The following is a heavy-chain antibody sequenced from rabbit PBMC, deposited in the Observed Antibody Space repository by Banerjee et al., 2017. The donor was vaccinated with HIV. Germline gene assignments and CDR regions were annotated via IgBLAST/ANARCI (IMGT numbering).Heavy chain of an antibody. V-gene: IGHV1S45*01. D-gene: IGHD4-1*01. J-gene: IGHJ4*01. CDR2: IYAGSSGST. CDR1: GFSFSSSYV. CDR3: ARDSWSSGWGGLNL. Sequence: QEQLEESGGDLVKPEGSLTLTCTASGFSFSSSYVMCWVRQAPGKGLEWIACIYAGSSGSTYYASWAKGRFTISKTSSTTVTLQMTSLTAADTATYFCARDSWSSGWGGLNLWGPGTLVTVS.